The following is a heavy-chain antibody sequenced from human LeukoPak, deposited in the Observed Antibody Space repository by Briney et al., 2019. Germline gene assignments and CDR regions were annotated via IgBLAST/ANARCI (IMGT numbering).Heavy chain of an antibody. CDR2: IRSDTTTT. Sequence: QSGRSLRPSCATSGFTFSTYSMNWVRQAPGRWLECISYIRSDTTTTYYADSVKGRFTVSRDNAKNSLYLQMNSLRADDTAVYYCVRQGGVGHYYGFDPWGQGTLVTVSS. V-gene: IGHV3-48*01. CDR3: VRQGGVGHYYGFDP. CDR1: GFTFSTYS. J-gene: IGHJ5*02. D-gene: IGHD3-22*01.